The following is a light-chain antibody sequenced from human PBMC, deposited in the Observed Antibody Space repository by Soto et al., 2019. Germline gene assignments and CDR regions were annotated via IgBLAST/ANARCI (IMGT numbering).Light chain of an antibody. CDR2: GAS. J-gene: IGKJ1*01. Sequence: TQSPSTLSASVGDRVAVTCRASQSVSGWLAWYQQKPGQAPRLLIYGASSRATGIPDRFSGSGSGTDFTLTISRLEPEDFAVYYCQQYGSSPRTFGQGTKVDIK. V-gene: IGKV3-20*01. CDR3: QQYGSSPRT. CDR1: QSVSGW.